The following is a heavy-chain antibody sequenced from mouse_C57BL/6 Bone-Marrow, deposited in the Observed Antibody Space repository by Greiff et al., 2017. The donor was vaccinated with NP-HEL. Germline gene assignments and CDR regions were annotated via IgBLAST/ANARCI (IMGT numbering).Heavy chain of an antibody. CDR3: ARRRYYDYDEGHY. CDR2: IDPSDSYT. V-gene: IGHV1-69*01. D-gene: IGHD2-4*01. J-gene: IGHJ2*01. Sequence: QVQLQQPGAELVMPGASVKLSCKASGYTFTSYWMHWVKQRPGQGLEWIGEIDPSDSYTNYNQKFKGKSTLTVDKSSSTAYMQLSSLTSDDSAVYYCARRRYYDYDEGHYWGQGTTLTVSS. CDR1: GYTFTSYW.